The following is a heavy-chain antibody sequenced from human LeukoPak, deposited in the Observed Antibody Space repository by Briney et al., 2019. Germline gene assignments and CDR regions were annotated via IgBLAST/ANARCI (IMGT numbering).Heavy chain of an antibody. D-gene: IGHD3-16*02. CDR2: ISYDGSNK. Sequence: GGSLRLSCAASGFTFSSYAMHWVRQAPGKGLEWVAVISYDGSNKYYADSMKGRFTISRDNSKNTLYLQMNSLRAEDTAVYYCARVSDYVWGSYRHWGQGTLVTVSS. V-gene: IGHV3-30*04. CDR1: GFTFSSYA. CDR3: ARVSDYVWGSYRH. J-gene: IGHJ4*02.